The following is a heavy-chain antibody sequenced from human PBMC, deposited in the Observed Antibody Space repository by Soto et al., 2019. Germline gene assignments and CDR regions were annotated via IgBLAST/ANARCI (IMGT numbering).Heavy chain of an antibody. CDR3: AGGSGWLIDY. J-gene: IGHJ4*02. Sequence: GGSLRLSCEASGFTFSSYWMNWFRQAPGKGLEWVAIIKKDGSEKYYVDSVKGRFTISRDNAKNSLYLQMNDLRAEDTAVYYCAGGSGWLIDYWGRGTLVTVSS. V-gene: IGHV3-7*03. CDR2: IKKDGSEK. D-gene: IGHD6-19*01. CDR1: GFTFSSYW.